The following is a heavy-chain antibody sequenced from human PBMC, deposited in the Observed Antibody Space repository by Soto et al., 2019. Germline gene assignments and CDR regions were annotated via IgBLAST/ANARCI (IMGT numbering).Heavy chain of an antibody. CDR1: GFTFSSYS. J-gene: IGHJ1*01. CDR2: ISSSSSTI. CDR3: ARDRYCSSTSCYFAEYFQH. D-gene: IGHD2-2*01. V-gene: IGHV3-48*01. Sequence: GGSLRLSCAASGFTFSSYSMNWVRQAPGKGLEWVSYISSSSSTIYYADSVKGRFTISRDNAKNSLYLQMNSLRAEDTAVYYCARDRYCSSTSCYFAEYFQHWGQGTLVTVSS.